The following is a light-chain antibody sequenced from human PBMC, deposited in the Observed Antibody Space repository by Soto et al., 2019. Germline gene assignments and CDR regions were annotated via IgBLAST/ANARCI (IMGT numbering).Light chain of an antibody. CDR1: QSICSW. Sequence: DIQMTQSPSTLSASVGDRVTITCRASQSICSWLAWYQQKPGKAPKLLIYKASSLESGVPSRFSGSGSGTEFTLTISSLQPDDFATYYCQQYNSYPCTFGQGTKVEIK. V-gene: IGKV1-5*03. CDR3: QQYNSYPCT. CDR2: KAS. J-gene: IGKJ1*01.